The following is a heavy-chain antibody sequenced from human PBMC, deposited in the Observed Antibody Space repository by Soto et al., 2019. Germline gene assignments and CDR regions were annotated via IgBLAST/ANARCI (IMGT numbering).Heavy chain of an antibody. CDR2: INTDGSIT. CDR3: ARDTNGLHY. V-gene: IGHV3-74*01. J-gene: IGHJ4*02. Sequence: GGSLRLSCAASGLIFSNYKMHWVRQAPGKGLVWVSRINTDGSITDYADSVKGRFTVSRDNAKNTMYLQMNSLTADDTAVYYCARDTNGLHYWGQGTLXTVSS. D-gene: IGHD2-8*01. CDR1: GLIFSNYK.